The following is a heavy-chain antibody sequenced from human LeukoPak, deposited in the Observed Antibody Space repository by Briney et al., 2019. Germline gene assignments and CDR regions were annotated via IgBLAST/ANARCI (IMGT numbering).Heavy chain of an antibody. D-gene: IGHD3-10*01. CDR2: IDSDGTST. CDR3: GRSMVRGVIFY. Sequence: GGSLRLSCAASGFTFSNYWMHWVRQAPGKGLVWVSRIDSDGTSTMYADSVKGRFTISRDNGKNTLYLQVNSLRVEDTAVYYCGRSMVRGVIFYWGQGTLVTVSS. V-gene: IGHV3-74*03. CDR1: GFTFSNYW. J-gene: IGHJ4*02.